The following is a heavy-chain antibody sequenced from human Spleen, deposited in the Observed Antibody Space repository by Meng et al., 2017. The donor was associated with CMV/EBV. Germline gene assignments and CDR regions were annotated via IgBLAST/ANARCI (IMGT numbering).Heavy chain of an antibody. Sequence: GESLKISCAASGFTFSGSAMHWVRQAPGKGLEWVSAISGSGGSTYYADSVKGRFTISRDNSKNTLYLQMNSLRAEDTAVYYCAKGGAAARGWFDYWGQGTLVTVSS. CDR2: ISGSGGST. D-gene: IGHD2-2*01. J-gene: IGHJ4*02. CDR1: GFTFSGSA. CDR3: AKGGAAARGWFDY. V-gene: IGHV3-23*01.